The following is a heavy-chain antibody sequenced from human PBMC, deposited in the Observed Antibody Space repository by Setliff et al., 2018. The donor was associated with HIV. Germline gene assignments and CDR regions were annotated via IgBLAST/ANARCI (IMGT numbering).Heavy chain of an antibody. D-gene: IGHD6-13*01. V-gene: IGHV3-15*01. CDR3: Y. CDR1: GFTFSNAW. CDR2: NKIKAIGGTI. J-gene: IGHJ4*02. Sequence: GGSLRLSCAASGFTFSNAWMRWVRQAPGKGLEWVGRNKIKAIGGTIDFAAPVKGRFTISRSDSKNTLYVPHRSITAVGTTSAFDYWGQGTLVTVSS.